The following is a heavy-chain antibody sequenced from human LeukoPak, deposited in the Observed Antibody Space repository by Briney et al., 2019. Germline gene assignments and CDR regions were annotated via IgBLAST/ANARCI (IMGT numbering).Heavy chain of an antibody. J-gene: IGHJ4*02. CDR3: ARARRGYSGYGPEATNFDY. Sequence: PSETLSLTCTVSGGSISSYYWSWIRQPPGKGLEWIGYIYYSGSTNYNPSLKSRVTISVDTSKNQFSLKLSSVTAADTAVYYCARARRGYSGYGPEATNFDYWGQGTLVTVSS. V-gene: IGHV4-59*01. CDR2: IYYSGST. D-gene: IGHD5-12*01. CDR1: GGSISSYY.